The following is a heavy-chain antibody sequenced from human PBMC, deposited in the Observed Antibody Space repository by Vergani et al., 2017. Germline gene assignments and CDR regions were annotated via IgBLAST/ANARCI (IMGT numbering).Heavy chain of an antibody. J-gene: IGHJ6*02. V-gene: IGHV1-3*01. Sequence: QVQLVQSGAEVKKPGASVKVSCKASGYTFTSYDMHWVRQAPGQRLEWMGWINAGNGNTKYSQKFQGRVTSTRDKSASTAYMELSSLRSEDTAVYYCASFSNYYGAGSYPYYYYGMDVWGQGTTVTVSS. D-gene: IGHD3-10*01. CDR3: ASFSNYYGAGSYPYYYYGMDV. CDR2: INAGNGNT. CDR1: GYTFTSYD.